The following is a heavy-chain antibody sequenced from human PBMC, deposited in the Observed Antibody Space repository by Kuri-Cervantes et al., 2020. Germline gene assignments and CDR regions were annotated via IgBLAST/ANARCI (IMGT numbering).Heavy chain of an antibody. J-gene: IGHJ4*02. Sequence: LSLTCAASGFTFSGDGMHWVRQAPGKGLEWVAVISYDGRSQYYADSVKGRFTISRDNSKNSLYLQMNSLRAEDTAVYYCARATGYTFDYWGQGTLVTVSS. D-gene: IGHD5-12*01. CDR3: ARATGYTFDY. CDR2: ISYDGRSQ. CDR1: GFTFSGDG. V-gene: IGHV3-30*03.